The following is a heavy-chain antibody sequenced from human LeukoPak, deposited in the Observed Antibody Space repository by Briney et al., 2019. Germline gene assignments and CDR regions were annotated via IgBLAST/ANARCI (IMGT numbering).Heavy chain of an antibody. J-gene: IGHJ3*02. CDR3: ARERDAFDI. CDR2: ISSRSSHI. CDR1: GFTFSNYS. V-gene: IGHV3-21*01. Sequence: PGGSLRLSCAASGFTFSNYSFNWVRQAPGKGLEWVSSISSRSSHIYYADSLKGRFTISRDNAKNSLYLQMNSLRAEDTAVYYCARERDAFDIWGQGTMVTVSP.